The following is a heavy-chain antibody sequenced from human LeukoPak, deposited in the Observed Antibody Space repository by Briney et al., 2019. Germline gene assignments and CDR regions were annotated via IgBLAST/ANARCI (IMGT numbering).Heavy chain of an antibody. CDR2: IIPIFGTA. Sequence: SVKVSCKASGGTFSSYAISWVRQAPGQGLEWMGGIIPIFGTANYAQKFQGRVTITTDESTSTAYMELSSLRSEDTAVYYCASVTGIRYYFDYWGQGTLVTVSS. J-gene: IGHJ4*02. V-gene: IGHV1-69*05. CDR3: ASVTGIRYYFDY. D-gene: IGHD1-1*01. CDR1: GGTFSSYA.